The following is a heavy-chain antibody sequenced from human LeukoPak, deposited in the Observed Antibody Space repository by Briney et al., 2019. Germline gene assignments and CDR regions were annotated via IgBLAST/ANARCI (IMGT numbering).Heavy chain of an antibody. CDR3: AKGSTYYNPFDY. J-gene: IGHJ4*02. CDR1: GFTFDDYA. Sequence: GGSLRLSCAASGFTFDDYAMHWVRHAPGKGLEWVSGISWNSGSIGYADSVKGRFTISRDNAKNSLYLQMNSLRAEDTALYYCAKGSTYYNPFDYWGQGTLVTVSS. CDR2: ISWNSGSI. D-gene: IGHD3-22*01. V-gene: IGHV3-9*01.